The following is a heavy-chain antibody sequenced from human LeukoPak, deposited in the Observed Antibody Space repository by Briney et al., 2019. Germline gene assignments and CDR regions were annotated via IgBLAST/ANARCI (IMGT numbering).Heavy chain of an antibody. CDR2: IYHSGST. D-gene: IGHD5-18*01. CDR3: AREVDTAMVRYFDY. J-gene: IGHJ4*02. V-gene: IGHV4-4*02. Sequence: KPSETLSLTCAVSGGSISSSNWWSWVRQPPGKGLEWVGEIYHSGSTNYNPSLKSRVTISVDKSKNQFSLKLSSVTAADTAVYYCAREVDTAMVRYFDYWGQGTLVTVSS. CDR1: GGSISSSNW.